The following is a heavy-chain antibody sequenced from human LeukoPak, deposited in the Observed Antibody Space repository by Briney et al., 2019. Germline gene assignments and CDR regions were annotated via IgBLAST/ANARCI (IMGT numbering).Heavy chain of an antibody. J-gene: IGHJ4*02. CDR3: VRQRRYCSGDSCYQRTFDY. CDR1: GFTFSSYS. Sequence: GGSLRLSCAASGFTFSSYSMNWVRQAPGKGLEWVSYISTTSSAIYYTDSVKGRFTISRDNAKKSLYLQMNSLRAEDTAVYYCVRQRRYCSGDSCYQRTFDYWGQGTLVTVSS. D-gene: IGHD2-15*01. V-gene: IGHV3-48*04. CDR2: ISTTSSAI.